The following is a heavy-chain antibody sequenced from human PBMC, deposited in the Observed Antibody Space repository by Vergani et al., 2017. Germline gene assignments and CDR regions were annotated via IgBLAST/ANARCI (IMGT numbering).Heavy chain of an antibody. J-gene: IGHJ6*03. CDR1: GYSFTSYW. D-gene: IGHD6-19*01. Sequence: EVQLVQSGAEVKKPGESLKISCKGSGYSFTSYWIGWVRQMPGKGLEWMGIIYPGDSYTNYSPSFQGHVTISADKSISTAYLQWSSLKASDTAMYYCARYSSGWYRHYYYMDVWGKGTTVTVSS. CDR3: ARYSSGWYRHYYYMDV. V-gene: IGHV5-10-1*03. CDR2: IYPGDSYT.